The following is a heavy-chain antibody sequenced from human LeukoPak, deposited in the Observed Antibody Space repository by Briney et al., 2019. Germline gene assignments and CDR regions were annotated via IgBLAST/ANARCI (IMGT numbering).Heavy chain of an antibody. CDR1: GGSISSGSYY. CDR3: ARGHYDLNC. D-gene: IGHD3-3*01. CDR2: IYTSGST. Sequence: SQTLSLTCTVSGGSISSGSYYWSWIRQPAGKGLEWIGRIYTSGSTNYNPSLKSRVTLSLDTSKNQFSLKLSSVTAADTAVYYCARGHYDLNCWGQGTLVTVSS. V-gene: IGHV4-61*02. J-gene: IGHJ4*02.